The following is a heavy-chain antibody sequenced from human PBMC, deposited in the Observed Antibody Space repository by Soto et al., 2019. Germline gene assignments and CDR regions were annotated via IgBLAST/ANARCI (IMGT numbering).Heavy chain of an antibody. D-gene: IGHD6-13*01. J-gene: IGHJ4*02. CDR2: ISAYNGNT. Sequence: QVQLVQSGAEVKQPGASVKVSCKASGYTFTSYGISWVRQAPGQGLEWMGWISAYNGNTKYAQKFQGRVTMTTDTSTSTAYMEVRSLRSDDTAMYYCARDAAAGLNDYWGQGTLVTVSS. CDR1: GYTFTSYG. CDR3: ARDAAAGLNDY. V-gene: IGHV1-18*01.